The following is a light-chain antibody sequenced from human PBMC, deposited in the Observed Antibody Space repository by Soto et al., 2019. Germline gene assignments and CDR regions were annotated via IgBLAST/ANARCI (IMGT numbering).Light chain of an antibody. J-gene: IGLJ2*01. V-gene: IGLV1-44*01. Sequence: QSVLARAPSASETPGQRVIISCSGSSSNIGLNPVNWYQQLPGTAPKLLISYNNERPSGVPDRFSGSKSGTSASLAISGLQSEDEADYYCSTWDGSLNAVVFGGGTKLTVL. CDR2: YNN. CDR3: STWDGSLNAVV. CDR1: SSNIGLNP.